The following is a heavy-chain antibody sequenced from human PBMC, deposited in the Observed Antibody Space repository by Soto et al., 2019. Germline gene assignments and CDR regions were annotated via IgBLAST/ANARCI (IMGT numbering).Heavy chain of an antibody. Sequence: ASVKVSCKASGYTFTSYYIHWVRQAPGQGLEWMGIINPSGGSTTYAQKFQDRVIMTRDTSTSTVYMELSSLSSEDTAVYYCARTGSGSTYSYYYGMDVWGQGTTVTVS. CDR3: ARTGSGSTYSYYYGMDV. V-gene: IGHV1-46*01. CDR1: GYTFTSYY. CDR2: INPSGGST. J-gene: IGHJ6*02. D-gene: IGHD2-15*01.